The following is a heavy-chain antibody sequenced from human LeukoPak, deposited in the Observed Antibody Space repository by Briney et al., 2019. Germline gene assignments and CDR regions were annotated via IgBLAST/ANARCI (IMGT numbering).Heavy chain of an antibody. CDR2: IKSKNDGGTT. D-gene: IGHD1-26*01. J-gene: IGHJ3*02. Sequence: NPGGSLRLSCVASGFTLKNAWMSWVRQAPGKGLEWVGRIKSKNDGGTTDYAAPVKGRFTVSRDDSKNTLYLQMNSLKTEDTAVYYCTAGRVGATSYLRTDAFAIWGQGTMVTVSS. CDR3: TAGRVGATSYLRTDAFAI. V-gene: IGHV3-15*01. CDR1: GFTLKNAW.